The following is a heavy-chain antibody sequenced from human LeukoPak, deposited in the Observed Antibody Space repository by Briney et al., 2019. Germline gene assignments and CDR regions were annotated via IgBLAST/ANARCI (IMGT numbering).Heavy chain of an antibody. Sequence: PSETLSLTCTVSGGSISSGGYYWSWIRQHPGKGLEWIGYIYYSGSTYYNPSLKSRVTISVDTSKNQFSLKLSSVTAADTAVYYCARLYQQGLVLGNWFDPWGQGTLVTVSS. CDR2: IYYSGST. D-gene: IGHD6-19*01. CDR3: ARLYQQGLVLGNWFDP. V-gene: IGHV4-31*03. CDR1: GGSISSGGYY. J-gene: IGHJ5*02.